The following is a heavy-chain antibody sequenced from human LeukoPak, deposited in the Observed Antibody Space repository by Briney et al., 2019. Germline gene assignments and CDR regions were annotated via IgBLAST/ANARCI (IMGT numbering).Heavy chain of an antibody. Sequence: PGESLKISCKGSGYSFTTYWIGWVRQMPGKGLEWMGIIYPGDSDTRYSPSFQGQVTISADKSITTAYLQWSSLKASDTAIYYCARAKGYYYDSSGYSFDYWGQGTLVTVSS. J-gene: IGHJ4*02. V-gene: IGHV5-51*01. CDR3: ARAKGYYYDSSGYSFDY. D-gene: IGHD3-22*01. CDR1: GYSFTTYW. CDR2: IYPGDSDT.